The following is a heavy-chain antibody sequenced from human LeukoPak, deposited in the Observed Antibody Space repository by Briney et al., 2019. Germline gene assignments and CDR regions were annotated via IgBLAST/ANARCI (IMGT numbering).Heavy chain of an antibody. Sequence: PGGSLRLSCAASGFTFSSYSMNWVRQAPGKGLEWVSFISTSSSYIHNADSVKGRFTISRDNAKNSLYLQMSSLRVEDTAVYYCAKDPSVYYGDYIIRWGQGTLVLVSS. CDR2: ISTSSSYI. V-gene: IGHV3-21*04. D-gene: IGHD4-17*01. CDR3: AKDPSVYYGDYIIR. CDR1: GFTFSSYS. J-gene: IGHJ4*02.